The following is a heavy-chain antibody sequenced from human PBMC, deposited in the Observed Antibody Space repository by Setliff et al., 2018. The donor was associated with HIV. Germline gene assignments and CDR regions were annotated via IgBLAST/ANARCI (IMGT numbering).Heavy chain of an antibody. J-gene: IGHJ3*02. D-gene: IGHD3-10*01. CDR2: IKSKTDGGTT. CDR3: TTWDKGSVWFGELLVSPDVFDI. CDR1: GFTFSNAW. Sequence: GGSLRLSCAASGFTFSNAWMSWVRQAPGKGLEWIGRIKSKTDGGTTDYAASVKGRFTISRDDSKNTLYLQMNSLKIEGTAVYYCTTWDKGSVWFGELLVSPDVFDIWGQGTLVTVSS. V-gene: IGHV3-15*01.